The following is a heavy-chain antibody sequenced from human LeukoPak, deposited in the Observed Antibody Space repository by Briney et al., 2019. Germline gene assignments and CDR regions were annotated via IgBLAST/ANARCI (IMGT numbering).Heavy chain of an antibody. J-gene: IGHJ4*02. Sequence: PGGSLRLSCAASGCTFSSYSMNWVRQAPGKGLEWVSSISSSSSYIYYADSVKGRFTISRDNAKNSLYLQMNSLRAEDTAEYYCAIYGVSSPFDYWGQGTLVTVSS. CDR3: AIYGVSSPFDY. CDR1: GCTFSSYS. D-gene: IGHD4-17*01. CDR2: ISSSSSYI. V-gene: IGHV3-21*01.